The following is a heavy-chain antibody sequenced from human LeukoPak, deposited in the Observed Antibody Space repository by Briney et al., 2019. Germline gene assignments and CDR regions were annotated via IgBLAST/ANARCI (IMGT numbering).Heavy chain of an antibody. CDR3: TKGFTMVRGVYYFDY. D-gene: IGHD3-10*01. J-gene: IGHJ4*02. CDR1: GFTFSSYE. V-gene: IGHV3-48*03. CDR2: ISSSGSTI. Sequence: GGSLRLSCAASGFTFSSYEMNWVRQAPGKGLEWVSYISSSGSTIYYADSVKGRFTISRDNAKNSLYLQMNSLRAEDTALYYCTKGFTMVRGVYYFDYWGQGTLVTVSS.